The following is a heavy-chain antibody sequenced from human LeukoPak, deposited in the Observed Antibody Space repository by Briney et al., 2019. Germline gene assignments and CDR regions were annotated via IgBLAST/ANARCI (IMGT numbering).Heavy chain of an antibody. D-gene: IGHD3-9*01. J-gene: IGHJ4*02. CDR3: AKDRPPYYDILTGYYLDY. Sequence: PGGSLRLSCAASGFTFSSYGVHWVRQAPGKGLEWVAFIRYDGSNKYYADSVKGRFTISRDNSKNTLYLQMNSLRAEDTAVYYCAKDRPPYYDILTGYYLDYWGQGTLVTVSS. CDR1: GFTFSSYG. CDR2: IRYDGSNK. V-gene: IGHV3-30*02.